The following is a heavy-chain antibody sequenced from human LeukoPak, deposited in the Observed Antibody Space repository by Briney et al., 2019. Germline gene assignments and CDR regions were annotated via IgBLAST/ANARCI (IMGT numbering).Heavy chain of an antibody. CDR2: IIPIFGTA. D-gene: IGHD5-18*01. CDR3: ARDMDTAMVPGVFDY. J-gene: IGHJ4*02. CDR1: GGTFISYA. V-gene: IGHV1-69*05. Sequence: ASVKVSCKASGGTFISYAISWVRQAPGQGREWMGGIIPIFGTANYAQKFQGRVTITTDESTSTAYMELSSLRSEDTAVYYCARDMDTAMVPGVFDYWGQGTLVTVSS.